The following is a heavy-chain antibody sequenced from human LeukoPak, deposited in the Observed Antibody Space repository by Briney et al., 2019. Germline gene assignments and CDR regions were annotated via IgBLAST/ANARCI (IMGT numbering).Heavy chain of an antibody. Sequence: ASVKVSCKASGCTFTGYYMHWVRQAPGQGLEWMGRINPNSGGTNYAQKFQGRVTMTRDMSTSTVYMELSSLRSEDTAVYYCARELGPSAHFDYWGQGTLVTVSS. CDR2: INPNSGGT. V-gene: IGHV1-2*06. CDR1: GCTFTGYY. J-gene: IGHJ4*02. CDR3: ARELGPSAHFDY.